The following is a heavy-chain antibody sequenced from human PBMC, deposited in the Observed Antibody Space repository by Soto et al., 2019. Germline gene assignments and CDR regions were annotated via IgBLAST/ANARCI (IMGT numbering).Heavy chain of an antibody. J-gene: IGHJ6*02. CDR2: IYYSGST. CDR3: ARDGGYSYGVYYYYYGMDV. D-gene: IGHD5-18*01. Sequence: SETLSLTCTVSGGSISSYYWSWIRQPPGKGLEWIGYIYYSGSTNYNPSLKSRVTISVDTSKNQFSLKLSSVTAADTAVYYCARDGGYSYGVYYYYYGMDVWGQGTTVTVSS. CDR1: GGSISSYY. V-gene: IGHV4-59*01.